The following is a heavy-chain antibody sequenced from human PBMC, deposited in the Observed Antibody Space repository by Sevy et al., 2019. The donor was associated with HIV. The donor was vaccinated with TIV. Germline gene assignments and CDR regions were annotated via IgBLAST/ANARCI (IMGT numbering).Heavy chain of an antibody. Sequence: GGSLRLSCAASGFTFSSYAMSWVRQAPGKGLEWVSAIRGSGGSTYYADSVKGRFTISRDNSKNTLYLQMNSLRAEDTAVYYCAKDRYGVRHFDHWGQGTLVTVSS. V-gene: IGHV3-23*01. CDR3: AKDRYGVRHFDH. D-gene: IGHD4-17*01. J-gene: IGHJ4*02. CDR2: IRGSGGST. CDR1: GFTFSSYA.